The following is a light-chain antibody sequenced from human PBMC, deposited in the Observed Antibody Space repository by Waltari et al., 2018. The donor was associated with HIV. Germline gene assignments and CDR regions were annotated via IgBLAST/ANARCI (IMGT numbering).Light chain of an antibody. V-gene: IGLV1-40*01. CDR2: GDT. Sequence: QSVLTQPPSVSGAPGQRVTISCTGNGSTIGAGFDVPWYQQLPETAPKLLIYGDTNRPSGVPDRFSGSKSGTSASLAITGLQAEDEADYYCQSYDSGLSVVFGGGTKLTVL. CDR3: QSYDSGLSVV. J-gene: IGLJ3*02. CDR1: GSTIGAGFD.